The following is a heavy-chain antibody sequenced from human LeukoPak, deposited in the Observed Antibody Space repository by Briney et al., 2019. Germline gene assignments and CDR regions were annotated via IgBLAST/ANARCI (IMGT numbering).Heavy chain of an antibody. CDR2: INAGNGNT. D-gene: IGHD3-10*01. J-gene: IGHJ6*04. V-gene: IGHV1-3*01. CDR3: ARDLTYGSGEGYYYYYGMDV. CDR1: GYTFTSYA. Sequence: GASVKVSCKASGYTFTSYAMHWVRQAPGQRLEWTGWINAGNGNTKYSQKFQGRVTITRDTSASTAYMELSSLRSEDTAVYYCARDLTYGSGEGYYYYYGMDVWGKGTTVTVSS.